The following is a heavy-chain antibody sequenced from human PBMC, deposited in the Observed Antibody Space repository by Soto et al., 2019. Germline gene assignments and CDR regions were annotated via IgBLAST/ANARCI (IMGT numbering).Heavy chain of an antibody. CDR1: GGTFSSYA. D-gene: IGHD2-15*01. Sequence: ASVKVSCKASGGTFSSYAISWVRQAPGQGLEWMGGIIPTFGTANYAQKFQGRVTITADKSTSTAYMELSSLRSEDTAVYYCAREENMYCSGGSCHLYPHYYGMDVWGQGTTVTVSS. CDR3: AREENMYCSGGSCHLYPHYYGMDV. CDR2: IIPTFGTA. J-gene: IGHJ6*02. V-gene: IGHV1-69*06.